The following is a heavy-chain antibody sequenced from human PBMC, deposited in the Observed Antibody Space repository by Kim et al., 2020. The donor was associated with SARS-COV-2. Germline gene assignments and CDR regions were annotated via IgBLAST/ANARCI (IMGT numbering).Heavy chain of an antibody. V-gene: IGHV3-15*01. D-gene: IGHD1-26*01. CDR3: TTFSGSYYAPFDY. J-gene: IGHJ4*02. CDR2: IKSKTDGGTT. Sequence: GGSLRLSCAASGFTFSNAWMSWVRQAPGKGLEWVGRIKSKTDGGTTDYAAPVKGRFTISRDDSKNTLYLQMNSLKTEDTAVYYCTTFSGSYYAPFDYWGQGTLVTVSS. CDR1: GFTFSNAW.